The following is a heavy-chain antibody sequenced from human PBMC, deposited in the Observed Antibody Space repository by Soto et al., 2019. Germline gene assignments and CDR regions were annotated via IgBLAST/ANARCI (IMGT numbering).Heavy chain of an antibody. CDR1: GFTFSTYA. CDR3: ARAPFYYYDSSGWVDY. Sequence: QVQLVESGGGVVQPGRSLRLSCAASGFTFSTYAMHWVRQAPGKGREWVAVISCDGSNKYYADSVKGRFTISRDNSKNTLYLQMNRLRAEDTAVYDCARAPFYYYDSSGWVDYWGQGTLVTVSS. J-gene: IGHJ4*02. V-gene: IGHV3-30-3*01. CDR2: ISCDGSNK. D-gene: IGHD3-22*01.